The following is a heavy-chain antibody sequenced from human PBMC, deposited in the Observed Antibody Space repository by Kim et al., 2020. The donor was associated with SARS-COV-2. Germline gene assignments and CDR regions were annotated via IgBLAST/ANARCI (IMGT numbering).Heavy chain of an antibody. J-gene: IGHJ5*02. CDR3: ARIPQAAATLNWFDP. D-gene: IGHD2-15*01. Sequence: SETLSLTCTVSGGSISSYYWSWIRQPPGKGLEWIGYIYYSGSTNYNPSLKSRVTISVDTSKNQFSLKLSSVTAADTAVYYCARIPQAAATLNWFDPWGQGTLVTVSS. V-gene: IGHV4-59*13. CDR1: GGSISSYY. CDR2: IYYSGST.